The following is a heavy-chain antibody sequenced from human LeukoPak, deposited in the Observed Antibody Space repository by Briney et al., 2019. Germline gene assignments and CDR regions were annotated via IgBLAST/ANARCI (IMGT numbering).Heavy chain of an antibody. Sequence: GGSLRLSCAASGFTFSSYAMSWVCQAPGKGLEWVSAISGSGGRIYYGASVKGRFTISRDNSKNTLYLQMNSLRAEDTAVYYCASSYDSSGYLQDWYFDLWGRGTLVTVSS. V-gene: IGHV3-23*01. J-gene: IGHJ2*01. CDR1: GFTFSSYA. CDR3: ASSYDSSGYLQDWYFDL. D-gene: IGHD3-22*01. CDR2: ISGSGGRI.